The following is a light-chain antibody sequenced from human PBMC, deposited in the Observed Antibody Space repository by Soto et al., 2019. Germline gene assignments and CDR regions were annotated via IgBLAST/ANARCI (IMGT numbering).Light chain of an antibody. CDR1: SSNIGNHY. Sequence: QAVVTQPPSASGTPGQRVTISCSGSSSNIGNHYLLWYQHLPGTAPKLLIYRNTKRPSGVPDRFSGSKFGTSASLAISGLRSEDEGVYFCAAWDDSLSGVVFGGGTKLTVL. V-gene: IGLV1-47*01. CDR2: RNT. J-gene: IGLJ2*01. CDR3: AAWDDSLSGVV.